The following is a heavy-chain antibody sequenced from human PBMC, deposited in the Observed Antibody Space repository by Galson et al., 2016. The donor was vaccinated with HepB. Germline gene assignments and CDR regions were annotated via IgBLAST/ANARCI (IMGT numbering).Heavy chain of an antibody. CDR2: IYSGGYT. V-gene: IGHV3-53*01. CDR3: ARSYYDFWSGLGY. D-gene: IGHD3-3*01. CDR1: GFTVRSNY. J-gene: IGHJ3*01. Sequence: SLRLSCAASGFTVRSNYMTWVRQAPGQGLQWVSVIYSGGYTYYADSVKGRFTISRDESKNTVYLQMNSLRAEDTAPYYCARSYYDFWSGLGYWGQGTMVTVSS.